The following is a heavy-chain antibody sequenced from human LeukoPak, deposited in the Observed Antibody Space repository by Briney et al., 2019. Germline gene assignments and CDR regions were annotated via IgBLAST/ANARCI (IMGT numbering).Heavy chain of an antibody. CDR3: AKPGVGYSSPVSYFDY. CDR1: GITVSSND. Sequence: GGSLRLSCTASGITVSSNDMCWVRQAPGKGLEWVSAISGSGGSTYYADSVKGRFTISRDNSKNTLYLQMNSLRAEDTAVYYCAKPGVGYSSPVSYFDYWGQGTLVTVSS. V-gene: IGHV3-23*01. J-gene: IGHJ4*02. CDR2: ISGSGGST. D-gene: IGHD6-13*01.